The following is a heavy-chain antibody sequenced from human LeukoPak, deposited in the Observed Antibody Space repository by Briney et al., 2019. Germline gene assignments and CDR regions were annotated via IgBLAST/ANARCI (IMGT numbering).Heavy chain of an antibody. CDR2: ISSDGDYI. J-gene: IGHJ6*02. CDR1: GFTFNSYS. Sequence: GGSLRLSCAASGFTFNSYSLSWVRQAPGKGLEWVSSISSDGDYIYYADSLKGRFTISRDNSKNTLYLQMNSLRAEDTAVYYCAREKVPDFTLKSHYYYYYYGMDVWGQGTTVTVSS. D-gene: IGHD3/OR15-3a*01. CDR3: AREKVPDFTLKSHYYYYYYGMDV. V-gene: IGHV3-21*01.